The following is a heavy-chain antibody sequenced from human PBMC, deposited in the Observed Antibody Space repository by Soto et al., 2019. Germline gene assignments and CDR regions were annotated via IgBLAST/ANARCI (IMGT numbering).Heavy chain of an antibody. CDR2: ISYDGSNK. J-gene: IGHJ4*02. CDR3: ARDPLYYYDSSGYYPYFDY. Sequence: GGSLRLSCAASGFTFSSYAMHWVRQAPGKGLEWVAVISYDGSNKYYADSVKGRFTISRDNSKNTLYLQMNSLRAEDTAVYYCARDPLYYYDSSGYYPYFDYWGQGTLVTVSS. CDR1: GFTFSSYA. D-gene: IGHD3-22*01. V-gene: IGHV3-30-3*01.